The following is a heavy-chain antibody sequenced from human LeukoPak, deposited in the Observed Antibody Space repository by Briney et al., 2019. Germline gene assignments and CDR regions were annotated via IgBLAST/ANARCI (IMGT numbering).Heavy chain of an antibody. CDR3: AREDRRILDY. CDR2: IYTSGST. J-gene: IGHJ4*02. V-gene: IGHV4-4*07. Sequence: SETLSLTRTVSGGSISSYYWSWIRQPAAKGLEWIGRIYTSGSTNYNPSLKSRVTISVDKSKNQFSLKLSSVTAADTAVYYCAREDRRILDYWGQGTLVTVSS. CDR1: GGSISSYY. D-gene: IGHD2-15*01.